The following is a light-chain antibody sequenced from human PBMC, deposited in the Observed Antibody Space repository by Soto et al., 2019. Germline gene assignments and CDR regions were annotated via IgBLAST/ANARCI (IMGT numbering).Light chain of an antibody. CDR2: HAS. CDR3: QQYNSYST. J-gene: IGKJ1*01. CDR1: QSVSIW. V-gene: IGKV1-5*01. Sequence: IQLTRSTSTLSASVGDRVTITCRASQSVSIWLAWYQQKPGKSPKLLIYHASTLGSGVPSRFSGSGSGTEFTLSISSLQPDDFATYYCQQYNSYSTSGQGAKVDIK.